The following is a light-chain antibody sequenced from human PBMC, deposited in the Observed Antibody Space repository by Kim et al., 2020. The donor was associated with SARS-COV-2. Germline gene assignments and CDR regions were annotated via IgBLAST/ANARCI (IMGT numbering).Light chain of an antibody. V-gene: IGKV3-20*01. CDR1: QSVSSSY. J-gene: IGKJ1*01. CDR3: QQYGSSQT. CDR2: GAS. Sequence: LSPGESANLSCRASQSVSSSYLAWYQQKPGQAPRLLIYGASSRATGIPDRFSGSGSGTDFTLTISRLEPEDFAVYYCQQYGSSQTFGQGTKVDIK.